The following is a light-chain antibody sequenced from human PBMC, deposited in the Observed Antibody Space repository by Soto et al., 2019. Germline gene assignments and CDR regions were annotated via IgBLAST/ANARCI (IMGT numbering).Light chain of an antibody. J-gene: IGKJ4*01. Sequence: DIVMTQSPDSLAVSLGERATINCKSSQSVLYSSNNKSYLAWFQQKPGQPPKLLIYCASNRESGVPDRFSGSVSGTDFTLSISSLQAGDVAVYYCQQYYSTPLTFCGGTKVEIK. CDR2: CAS. CDR3: QQYYSTPLT. CDR1: QSVLYSSNNKSY. V-gene: IGKV4-1*01.